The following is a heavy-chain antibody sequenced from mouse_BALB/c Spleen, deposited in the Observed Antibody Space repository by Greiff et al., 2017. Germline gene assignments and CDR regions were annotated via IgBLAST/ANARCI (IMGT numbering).Heavy chain of an antibody. V-gene: IGHV7-3*02. J-gene: IGHJ2*01. CDR1: GFTFTDYY. CDR2: IRNKANGYTT. D-gene: IGHD1-1*01. Sequence: EVKLVESGGGLVQPGGSLRLSCATSGFTFTDYYMSWVRQPPGKALEWLGFIRNKANGYTTEYSASVKGRFTISRDNSQSILYLQMNTLRAEDSATYYCARDSITTVVGFDYWGQGTTLTVSS. CDR3: ARDSITTVVGFDY.